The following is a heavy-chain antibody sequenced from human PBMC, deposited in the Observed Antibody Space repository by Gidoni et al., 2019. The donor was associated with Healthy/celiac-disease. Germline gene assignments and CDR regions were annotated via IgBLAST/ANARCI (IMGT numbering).Heavy chain of an antibody. D-gene: IGHD3-3*01. CDR1: GFTFSSYW. CDR3: AREGTTIFGVVSFGYYYYGMDV. V-gene: IGHV3-7*01. J-gene: IGHJ6*02. Sequence: EVQLVESGGGLVQPGGSLRLSCAASGFTFSSYWMSWVRQAPGKGLEWVANIKQDGSEKYYVDSVKGRFTISRDNAKNSLYLQMNSRRAEDTAVYYCAREGTTIFGVVSFGYYYYGMDVWGQGTTVTVSS. CDR2: IKQDGSEK.